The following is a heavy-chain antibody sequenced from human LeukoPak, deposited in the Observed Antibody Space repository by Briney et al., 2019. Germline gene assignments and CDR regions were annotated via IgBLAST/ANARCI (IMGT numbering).Heavy chain of an antibody. CDR3: AKQGLSTPFDY. CDR2: IYPGDSDT. J-gene: IGHJ4*02. Sequence: GESLLTCSVASEYIITTYYIACVRQMPGKGLEWMGIIYPGDSDTRYSPSFQGQVTISADKSISTAYLKWSSLKASDTAMYYCAKQGLSTPFDYWGQGTLVTVSA. CDR1: EYIITTYY. V-gene: IGHV5-51*01. D-gene: IGHD2-8*01.